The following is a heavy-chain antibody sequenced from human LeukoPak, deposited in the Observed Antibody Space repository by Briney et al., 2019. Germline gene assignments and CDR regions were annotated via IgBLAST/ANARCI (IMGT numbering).Heavy chain of an antibody. D-gene: IGHD3-10*02. J-gene: IGHJ6*04. Sequence: GGSLRLSCTASGLTFSSYEMNWVRQAPGKGLEWVSYISSSGSTIYYADSVKGRFTISRDNAKNSLYLQMNSLRAEDTAVYYCAELGITMIGGVWGKGTTVTISS. CDR2: ISSSGSTI. CDR3: AELGITMIGGV. CDR1: GLTFSSYE. V-gene: IGHV3-48*03.